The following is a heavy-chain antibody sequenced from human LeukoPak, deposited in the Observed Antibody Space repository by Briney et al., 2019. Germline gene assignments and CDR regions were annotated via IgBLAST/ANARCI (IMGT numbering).Heavy chain of an antibody. J-gene: IGHJ3*02. V-gene: IGHV1-8*03. CDR1: GGTFSSYA. CDR2: MNPNSGNT. Sequence: ASVKVSCKASGGTFSSYAISWVRQAPGQGLEWMGWMNPNSGNTGYAQKFQGRVTITRNTSISTAYMELSSLRSEDTAVYYCARGGMGLDNDAFDIWGQGTMVTVSS. CDR3: ARGGMGLDNDAFDI. D-gene: IGHD1-14*01.